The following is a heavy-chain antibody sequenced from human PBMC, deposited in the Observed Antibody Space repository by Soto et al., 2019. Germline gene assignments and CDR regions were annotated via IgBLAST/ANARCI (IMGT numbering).Heavy chain of an antibody. J-gene: IGHJ3*02. CDR2: ISGSGGST. D-gene: IGHD2-2*01. CDR1: GFTFSSYA. Sequence: GGSLSLSCAASGFTFSSYAMSWVRQAPGKGLEWVSAISGSGGSTYYADSVKGRFTISRDNSKNTLYLQMNSLRAEDTAVYYCANADIVVVPAAMLDAFDIWGQGTMVTVSS. V-gene: IGHV3-23*01. CDR3: ANADIVVVPAAMLDAFDI.